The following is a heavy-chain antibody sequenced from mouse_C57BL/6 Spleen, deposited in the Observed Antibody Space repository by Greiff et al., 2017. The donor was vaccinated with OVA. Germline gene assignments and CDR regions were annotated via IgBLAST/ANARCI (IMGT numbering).Heavy chain of an antibody. CDR3: ARRRYDYDDGTDAMDD. D-gene: IGHD2-4*01. J-gene: IGHJ4*01. Sequence: QVQLQQPGAELVKPGASVKMSCKASGYTFTSYWITWVKQRPGQGLEWIGDIYPGSGSTNYNEKFKSKATLTVDTSSSTAYMQLSSLTSEDSAVDYYARRRYDYDDGTDAMDDWGQGTSVTVSS. CDR2: IYPGSGST. CDR1: GYTFTSYW. V-gene: IGHV1-55*01.